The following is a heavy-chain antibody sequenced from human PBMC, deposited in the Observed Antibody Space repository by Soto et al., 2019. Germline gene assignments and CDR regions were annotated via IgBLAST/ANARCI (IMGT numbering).Heavy chain of an antibody. V-gene: IGHV1-69*13. J-gene: IGHJ5*02. CDR3: ARGGSSSSNPGYNWFDP. CDR1: GGTFSSYA. D-gene: IGHD6-6*01. Sequence: SVKVSCKASGGTFSSYAISWVRQAPGQGLEWMGGIIPIFGTANYAQKFQGRVTITADESTSTAYMELSSLKSEDTAVYYCARGGSSSSNPGYNWFDPWGQGTLVTVSS. CDR2: IIPIFGTA.